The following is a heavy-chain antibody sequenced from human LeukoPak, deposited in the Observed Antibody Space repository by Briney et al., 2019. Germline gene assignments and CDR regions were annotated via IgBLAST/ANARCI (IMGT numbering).Heavy chain of an antibody. Sequence: SVKVSCKASGVTFSSYSINWVRQAPGQGLEWMGGIIPFVGTANSAQKFQGRVTMTRDESTSTVHMDLSNLRYEDTAVYYCASSLSTGTTRSYYYYMDVWGKGTTVTVSS. D-gene: IGHD1-1*01. CDR2: IIPFVGTA. J-gene: IGHJ6*03. CDR3: ASSLSTGTTRSYYYYMDV. V-gene: IGHV1-69*05. CDR1: GVTFSSYS.